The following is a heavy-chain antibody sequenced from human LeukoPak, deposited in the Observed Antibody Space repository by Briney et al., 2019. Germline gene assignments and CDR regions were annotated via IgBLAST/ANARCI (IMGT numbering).Heavy chain of an antibody. J-gene: IGHJ4*02. D-gene: IGHD4-23*01. CDR2: IYYSGST. V-gene: IGHV4-39*07. Sequence: SETLSLTCTVSGGSISSSSHYWGWIRQPPGKGLEWIGSIYYSGSTYYNPSLKSRVTISVDTSKNQFSLKLSSVTAADTAVYYCARDSGGNSGVDYWGQGTLVTVSS. CDR3: ARDSGGNSGVDY. CDR1: GGSISSSSHY.